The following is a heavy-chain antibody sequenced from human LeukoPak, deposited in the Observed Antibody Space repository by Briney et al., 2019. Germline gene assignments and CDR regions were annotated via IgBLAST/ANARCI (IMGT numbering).Heavy chain of an antibody. J-gene: IGHJ4*02. V-gene: IGHV3-30*02. CDR2: IRYDGSNK. Sequence: GGSLRLSCAASGFTFSSYGMHWVRQAPGKGLEWVAFIRYDGSNKYYADSVKGRFTISRDTSKNSLYLQMNSLRPEDTAVYYCAAKGNGYTGIYVFAHWGQGTLVTVSS. D-gene: IGHD5-12*01. CDR3: AAKGNGYTGIYVFAH. CDR1: GFTFSSYG.